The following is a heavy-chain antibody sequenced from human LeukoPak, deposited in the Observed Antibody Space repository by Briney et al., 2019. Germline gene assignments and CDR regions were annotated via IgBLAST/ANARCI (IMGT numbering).Heavy chain of an antibody. CDR3: ARGSSLLWFGELLSTPFDY. D-gene: IGHD3-10*01. J-gene: IGHJ4*02. CDR1: GGSFSGYY. CDR2: INHSGST. V-gene: IGHV4-34*01. Sequence: SETLFLTCAVYGGSFSGYYWSWIRQPPGKGLEWIGEINHSGSTNYNPSLKSRVTISVDTSKNQFPLKLSSVTAADTAVYYCARGSSLLWFGELLSTPFDYWGQGTLVTVSS.